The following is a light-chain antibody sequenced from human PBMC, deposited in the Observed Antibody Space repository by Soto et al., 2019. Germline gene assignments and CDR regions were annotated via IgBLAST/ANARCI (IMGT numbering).Light chain of an antibody. V-gene: IGLV2-14*01. J-gene: IGLJ1*01. CDR2: DVS. CDR1: SSDVGGYNY. CDR3: SSYTSISTLV. Sequence: QSALTQPASVSGSPGQSITISCTRTSSDVGGYNYVAWYQQRPGKAPKLMIYDVSTRPSGVSLRFSGSKSGNTASLTISGLQAEDEADYYCSSYTSISTLVFGTGTKLTVL.